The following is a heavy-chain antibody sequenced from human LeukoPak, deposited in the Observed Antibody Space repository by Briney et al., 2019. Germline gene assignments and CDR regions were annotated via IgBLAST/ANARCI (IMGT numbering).Heavy chain of an antibody. CDR2: IYTSGCT. CDR3: ARHSETYYYDSSGYYPPHFDY. V-gene: IGHV4-4*07. CDR1: GGSISSYY. J-gene: IGHJ4*02. Sequence: SETLSLTCTVSGGSISSYYWSWIRQPAGKGLEWIGRIYTSGCTNYNPSLKSRVTMSVDTSKNQFSLKLSSVTAADTAVYYCARHSETYYYDSSGYYPPHFDYWGQGTLVTVSS. D-gene: IGHD3-22*01.